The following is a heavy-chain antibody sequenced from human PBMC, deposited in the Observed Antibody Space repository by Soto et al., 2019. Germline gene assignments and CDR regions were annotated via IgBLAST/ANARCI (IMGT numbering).Heavy chain of an antibody. D-gene: IGHD2-8*01. J-gene: IGHJ5*01. Sequence: SQTLSLTCAISGDSVSTNSATCDWIRQSPSRRLECLGRPYHTSTWYNDYAVSVQGPITINLDPSNNQVALQLNSVTPDDTAVYYCARLIGNSWLDSGGQGTLVTVS. CDR2: PYHTSTWYN. V-gene: IGHV6-1*01. CDR1: GDSVSTNSAT. CDR3: ARLIGNSWLDS.